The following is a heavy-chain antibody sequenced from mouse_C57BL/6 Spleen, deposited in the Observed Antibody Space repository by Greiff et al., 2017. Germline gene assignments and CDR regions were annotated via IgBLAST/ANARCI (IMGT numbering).Heavy chain of an antibody. J-gene: IGHJ2*01. CDR1: GYSFTGYY. Sequence: VQLQQSGPELVKPGASVKISCKASGYSFTGYYMNWVKQSPEKSLEWIGEINPSTGGTTYNQKFKAKATLTVDKSSSTAYMQLKSLTSEDSAVYYCAREPIYYDYDADFDYWGQGTTLTVSS. CDR3: AREPIYYDYDADFDY. V-gene: IGHV1-42*01. D-gene: IGHD2-4*01. CDR2: INPSTGGT.